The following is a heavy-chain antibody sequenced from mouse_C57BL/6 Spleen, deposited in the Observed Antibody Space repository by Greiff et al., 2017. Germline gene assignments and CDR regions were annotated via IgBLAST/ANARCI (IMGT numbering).Heavy chain of an antibody. V-gene: IGHV14-2*01. CDR2: IDPEAGET. Sequence: EVQLQQSGAELVKPGASVKLSCTASGFNIKDFYMHWVKQRTEQGLAWIGRIDPEAGETNSAPKFPGKATITAGTSSTTAYLQLSSLSSEDTAVFYSARGGGYYFDYWGQGTTLTVAS. CDR1: GFNIKDFY. CDR3: ARGGGYYFDY. J-gene: IGHJ2*01.